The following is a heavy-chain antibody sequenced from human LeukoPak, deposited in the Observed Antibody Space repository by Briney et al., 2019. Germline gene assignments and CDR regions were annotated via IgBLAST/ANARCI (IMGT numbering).Heavy chain of an antibody. CDR1: GGSITSYY. Sequence: SETLSLTCTVSGGSITSYYWHWIRQPPGKGLEWIGYIYYSGSTNYNPSLKSRVTISVDTSRKQFSLKLHSVSAADTAVYYCARDRGRATWFDPWGQGTVVSVSS. V-gene: IGHV4-59*01. CDR2: IYYSGST. CDR3: ARDRGRATWFDP. D-gene: IGHD3-10*01. J-gene: IGHJ5*02.